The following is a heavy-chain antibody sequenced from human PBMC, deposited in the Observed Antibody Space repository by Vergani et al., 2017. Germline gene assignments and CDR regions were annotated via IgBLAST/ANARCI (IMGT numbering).Heavy chain of an antibody. V-gene: IGHV3-30-3*01. CDR3: ARDQLVVVPAAILDY. J-gene: IGHJ4*02. D-gene: IGHD2-2*01. CDR2: ISYDGSNK. Sequence: QVQLVESGGGVVQPGRSLRLSCAASGFTFSSYAMHWVRPAPGKGLEWVAVISYDGSNKYYADSVKGRFTISRDNSKNTLYLQMNSLRAEDTAVYYCARDQLVVVPAAILDYWGQGTLVTVSS. CDR1: GFTFSSYA.